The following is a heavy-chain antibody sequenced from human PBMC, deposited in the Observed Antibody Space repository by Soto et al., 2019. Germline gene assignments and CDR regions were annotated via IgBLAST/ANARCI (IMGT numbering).Heavy chain of an antibody. D-gene: IGHD3-22*01. CDR1: GFTFGDYA. Sequence: PGGSLRLSCTASGFTFGDYAMSWVRTAQGKGLGGVGLIRSKAYGGTTEYAASVKGRFTISRDDSKSIAYLQMNSLKTEDTAVYYCTRVVFASYYDSSGFPDYWGQGTLVTVSS. V-gene: IGHV3-49*04. J-gene: IGHJ4*02. CDR2: IRSKAYGGTT. CDR3: TRVVFASYYDSSGFPDY.